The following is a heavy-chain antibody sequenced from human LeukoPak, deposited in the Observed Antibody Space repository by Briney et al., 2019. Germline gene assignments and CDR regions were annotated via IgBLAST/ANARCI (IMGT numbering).Heavy chain of an antibody. CDR3: AHGWYCGGDCYPRAFDY. Sequence: SGPTLVNPTQTLTLTCTFSGFSLSTSGVGVGWIRQPPGKALEWLALIYWDDDKRYSPSLKSRLTITKDTSKNQVVLTMTNMDPVDTATYYCAHGWYCGGDCYPRAFDYWGQGTLVTVSS. CDR2: IYWDDDK. D-gene: IGHD2-21*02. CDR1: GFSLSTSGVG. V-gene: IGHV2-5*02. J-gene: IGHJ4*02.